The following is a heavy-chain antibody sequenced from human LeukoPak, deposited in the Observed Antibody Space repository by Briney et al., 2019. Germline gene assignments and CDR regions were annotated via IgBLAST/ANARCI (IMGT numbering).Heavy chain of an antibody. D-gene: IGHD6-19*01. CDR2: ISSSSSYI. CDR3: ARGSHSSGWHYPFDY. J-gene: IGHJ4*02. CDR1: GFTFSSYS. Sequence: PGGSLRLSCAASGFTFSSYSMNWVRQAPGKGLEWVSSISSSSSYIYYADSVKGRFTISRDNAKNSLYLQMNSLRAEDTAVYHCARGSHSSGWHYPFDYWGQGTLVTVSS. V-gene: IGHV3-21*01.